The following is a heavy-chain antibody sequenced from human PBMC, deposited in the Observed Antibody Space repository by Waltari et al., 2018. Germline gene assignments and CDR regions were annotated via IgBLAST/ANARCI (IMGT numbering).Heavy chain of an antibody. CDR1: GYTFTSYY. CDR2: INPSGGST. CDR3: ALGRGRRNGLDY. D-gene: IGHD2-8*01. V-gene: IGHV1-46*01. J-gene: IGHJ4*02. Sequence: QVQLVQSGADVKKPGASVTVSCKASGYTFTSYYMHWVRQAPGQGLEWMGIINPSGGSTSYAQKFQGRVTMTRDTSTSTVYMELSSLRSEDTAVYYCALGRGRRNGLDYWGQGTLVTVSS.